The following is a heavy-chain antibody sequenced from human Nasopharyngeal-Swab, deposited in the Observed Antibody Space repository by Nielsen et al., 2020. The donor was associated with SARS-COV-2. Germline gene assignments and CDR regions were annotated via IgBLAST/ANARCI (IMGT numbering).Heavy chain of an antibody. V-gene: IGHV3-23*01. D-gene: IGHD2-2*01. Sequence: GESLKISCAASGFTFSSYAMSWVRQAPGKGLEWVSAISGSGGSTYYADSVKGRFTISRDNSKNTLYLQMNSLRAEDTAVYYCAKAVPAAIVMEPDYYYMDVWGKGTTVTVSS. CDR3: AKAVPAAIVMEPDYYYMDV. J-gene: IGHJ6*03. CDR1: GFTFSSYA. CDR2: ISGSGGST.